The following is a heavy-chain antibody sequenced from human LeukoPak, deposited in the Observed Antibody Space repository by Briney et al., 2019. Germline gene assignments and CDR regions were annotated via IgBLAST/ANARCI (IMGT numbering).Heavy chain of an antibody. D-gene: IGHD6-13*01. V-gene: IGHV4-59*01. CDR2: IYYSGST. Sequence: SETLSLTCTVSGGSISSYYWSWIRQPPGKGLEWIGYIYYSGSTNYNPSLKSRVSISVDTSKNQFSLKLSSVTAADTAVYYCARVDPRYSSSWYVSWYFDLWGRGTLVTVSS. CDR1: GGSISSYY. J-gene: IGHJ2*01. CDR3: ARVDPRYSSSWYVSWYFDL.